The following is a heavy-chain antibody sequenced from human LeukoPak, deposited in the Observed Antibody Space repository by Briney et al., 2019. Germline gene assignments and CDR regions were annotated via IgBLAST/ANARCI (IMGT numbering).Heavy chain of an antibody. CDR3: ARDRRGMTAVVTGYNWFDP. D-gene: IGHD4-23*01. CDR2: IYYSGST. V-gene: IGHV4-59*12. Sequence: SETLSLTCTVSGGSIRSYYWTWIRQPPGKELEWIGYIYYSGSTNYNPSLKSRVTISVDMSKNQFSLKLSSVTAADTAVYYCARDRRGMTAVVTGYNWFDPWGQGTLVTVSS. CDR1: GGSIRSYY. J-gene: IGHJ5*02.